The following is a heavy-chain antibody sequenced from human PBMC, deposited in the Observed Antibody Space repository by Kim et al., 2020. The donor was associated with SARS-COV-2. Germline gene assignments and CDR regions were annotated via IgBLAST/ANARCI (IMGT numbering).Heavy chain of an antibody. CDR2: INTNTGNP. CDR3: ARDTRSPYYYDSSGYYYYYGMDV. CDR1: GYTFTSYA. Sequence: ASVKVSCKASGYTFTSYAMNWVRQAPGQGLEWMGWINTNTGNPTYAQGFTGRFVFSLDTSVSTAYLQISSLKAEDTAVYYCARDTRSPYYYDSSGYYYYYGMDVWGQGTTVTVSS. V-gene: IGHV7-4-1*02. J-gene: IGHJ6*02. D-gene: IGHD3-22*01.